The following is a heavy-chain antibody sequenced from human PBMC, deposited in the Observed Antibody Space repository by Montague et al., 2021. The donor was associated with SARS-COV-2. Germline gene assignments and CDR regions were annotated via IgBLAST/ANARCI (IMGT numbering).Heavy chain of an antibody. CDR1: RLPFDGYG. J-gene: IGHJ4*01. V-gene: IGHV3-30*04. CDR2: ISHDESNH. D-gene: IGHD1-26*01. Sequence: SLRLSCAASRLPFDGYGMHWVRQAPGKGLEWLTFISHDESNHRYADSVKGRFTTSRDNSKNTLYLQMDSLRPEDTAVYYCAREGYRSGSFYIDYWGQGTLVTVSS. CDR3: AREGYRSGSFYIDY.